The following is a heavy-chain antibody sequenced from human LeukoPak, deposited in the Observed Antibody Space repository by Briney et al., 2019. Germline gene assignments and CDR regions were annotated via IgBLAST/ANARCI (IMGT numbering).Heavy chain of an antibody. CDR1: GFTSTTST. CDR2: IVVGSGDT. D-gene: IGHD1-1*01. J-gene: IGHJ3*02. V-gene: IGHV1-58*02. Sequence: SVKVSCKASGFTSTTSTMQWVRQARGQRLEWIGWIVVGSGDTSYAEKFQERVTITRDMSTSTVYMELSSLRSDDTAVYYCAADQPRYPDAFDIWGQGTMVTVSS. CDR3: AADQPRYPDAFDI.